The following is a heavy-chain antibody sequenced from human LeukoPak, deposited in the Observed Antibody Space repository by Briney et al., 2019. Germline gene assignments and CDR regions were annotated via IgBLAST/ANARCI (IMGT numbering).Heavy chain of an antibody. CDR2: IYYSGGT. J-gene: IGHJ5*02. D-gene: IGHD1-26*01. V-gene: IGHV4-59*08. Sequence: PSETLSLTCTVSGGSISSYYWSWIRQPPGKGLEWIGYIYYSGGTNYNPPLKSRVTISVDTSKKQLSLKVTSVTAADTAVYYCAQRQGPNSGSYDYFDPWGQGTLVTVSS. CDR3: AQRQGPNSGSYDYFDP. CDR1: GGSISSYY.